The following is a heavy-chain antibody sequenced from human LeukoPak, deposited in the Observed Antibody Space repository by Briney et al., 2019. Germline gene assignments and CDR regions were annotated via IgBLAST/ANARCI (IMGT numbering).Heavy chain of an antibody. Sequence: ASVKVSCKASGYTFTSYYMHWVRQAPGQGLEWMGIINPSGGSTSYAQKFQGRVTMTRGMSTSTVYMELSSLRSEDTAVYYCATDLGGIAAAGFDYWGQGTLVTVSS. D-gene: IGHD6-13*01. CDR1: GYTFTSYY. J-gene: IGHJ4*02. V-gene: IGHV1-46*01. CDR2: INPSGGST. CDR3: ATDLGGIAAAGFDY.